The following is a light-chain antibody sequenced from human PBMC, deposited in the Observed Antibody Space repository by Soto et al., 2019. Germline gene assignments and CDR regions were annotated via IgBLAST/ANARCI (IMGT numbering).Light chain of an antibody. Sequence: EIVLTQSPGTLSLSPGERATLSCRASQSVTRSSLAWYQQKPGQAPRLLIYDASSRATGIPDRFSGSGSGTHFTLDVSRLAPEDFAMYYCHQYGSSPWTFGQGTKVEIK. V-gene: IGKV3-20*01. CDR2: DAS. CDR1: QSVTRSS. J-gene: IGKJ1*01. CDR3: HQYGSSPWT.